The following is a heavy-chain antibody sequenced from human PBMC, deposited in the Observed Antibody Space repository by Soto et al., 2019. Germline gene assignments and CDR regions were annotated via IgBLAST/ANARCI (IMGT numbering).Heavy chain of an antibody. CDR3: ARPSEARQWLAAESFQH. Sequence: QVQLVESGGGVVQPGRSLRLSCAASGFTFSIYGMHWVRQAPGKGLEWVAVIWYDGSNKYYADSVKGRFTSSRDNSKTTRYLQMNCLRAEDTAVYYCARPSEARQWLAAESFQHWGQGTLVTVSS. J-gene: IGHJ1*01. CDR1: GFTFSIYG. V-gene: IGHV3-33*01. D-gene: IGHD6-19*01. CDR2: IWYDGSNK.